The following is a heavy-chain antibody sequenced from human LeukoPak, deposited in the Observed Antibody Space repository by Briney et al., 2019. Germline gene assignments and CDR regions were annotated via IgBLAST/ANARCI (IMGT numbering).Heavy chain of an antibody. CDR2: IRSKAYGGTT. D-gene: IGHD4-23*01. J-gene: IGHJ3*01. V-gene: IGHV3-49*04. CDR1: GYPLGDYA. Sequence: PGEALRPSCTAPGYPLGDYAMSWVRWAPGKGEGWVGLIRSKAYGGTTEYGAYVQDRFTFSRDDSKRIACPQMNSLKTDEPGPYYCTRGAVVMGYWGQGTMVTVSS. CDR3: TRGAVVMGY.